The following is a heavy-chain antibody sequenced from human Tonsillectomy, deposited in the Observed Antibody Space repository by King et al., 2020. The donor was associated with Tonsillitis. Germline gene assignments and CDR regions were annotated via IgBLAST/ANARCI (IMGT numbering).Heavy chain of an antibody. Sequence: VQLVESGGGLVQPGGSLRLSCAASGFTFSNYAMSWVRQAPGKGLEWVSAISGSGGSTNYADSVKGRFTISSDNSKNTLYLQVNSLRAEDTAVYYCAKEYYDILTGYYARPFDYWGQGTLVTVTS. V-gene: IGHV3-23*04. CDR3: AKEYYDILTGYYARPFDY. J-gene: IGHJ4*02. CDR2: ISGSGGST. CDR1: GFTFSNYA. D-gene: IGHD3-9*01.